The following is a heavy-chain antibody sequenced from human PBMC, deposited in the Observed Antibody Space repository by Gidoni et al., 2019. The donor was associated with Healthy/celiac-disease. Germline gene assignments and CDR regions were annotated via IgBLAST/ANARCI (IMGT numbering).Heavy chain of an antibody. CDR1: GFTFSNAW. CDR3: TTLAYYDILTGSPFDY. Sequence: EVQLVESGGGLVKPGGSLRLSCAASGFTFSNAWRSWVRPAPGKGLEWVGRIKSKTDGGTTDYAAPVKGRFTISRDDSKNTLYLQMNSLKTEDTAVYYCTTLAYYDILTGSPFDYWGQGTLVTVSS. D-gene: IGHD3-9*01. J-gene: IGHJ4*02. CDR2: IKSKTDGGTT. V-gene: IGHV3-15*01.